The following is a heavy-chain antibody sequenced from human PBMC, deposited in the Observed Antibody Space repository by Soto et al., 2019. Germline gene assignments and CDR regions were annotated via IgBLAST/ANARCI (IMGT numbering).Heavy chain of an antibody. V-gene: IGHV1-18*01. D-gene: IGHD2-15*01. Sequence: ASVKVSCKASGYTFTSYGISWVRQAPGQGLEWMGWISAYNGNTNYAQKLQGRVTMTTDTSTSTAYMELRSLRSDDTAVYYCARDFTLICSGGGRYRLGSDYWGQGTLVTVSS. CDR3: ARDFTLICSGGGRYRLGSDY. CDR2: ISAYNGNT. CDR1: GYTFTSYG. J-gene: IGHJ4*02.